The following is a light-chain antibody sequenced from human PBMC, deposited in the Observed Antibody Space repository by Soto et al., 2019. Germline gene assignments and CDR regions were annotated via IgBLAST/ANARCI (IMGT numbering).Light chain of an antibody. CDR2: GAS. CDR1: QSVSRNY. CDR3: QQYGSSPRT. V-gene: IGKV3-20*01. Sequence: EIVLTQSPGTLSLSPGERATLSCRASQSVSRNYLAWYQQKPGQAPRLLIYGASSRATGIPDRLSGSGSGTDFTLTISRLEPEDFAVYYCQQYGSSPRTFGQGTKVDI. J-gene: IGKJ1*01.